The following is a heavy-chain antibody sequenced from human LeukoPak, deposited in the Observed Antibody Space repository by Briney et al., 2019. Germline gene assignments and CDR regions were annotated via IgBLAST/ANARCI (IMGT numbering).Heavy chain of an antibody. CDR1: GFTFSSYV. J-gene: IGHJ4*02. Sequence: KAGGSLRLSCAASGFTFSSYVMNWVRQTPGKGLEWVSSISTGSSFIYYADSVKGRFTISRDNAKNSLYLQMDSLRAEDTAVYYCARSRTLPYWGQGTLVTVSS. CDR3: ARSRTLPY. V-gene: IGHV3-21*04. CDR2: ISTGSSFI.